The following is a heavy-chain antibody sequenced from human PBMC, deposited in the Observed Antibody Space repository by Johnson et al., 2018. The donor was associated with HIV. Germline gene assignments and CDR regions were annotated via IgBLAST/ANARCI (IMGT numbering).Heavy chain of an antibody. CDR2: IKWNGGST. CDR3: ARVRPYNWNDVHACDI. D-gene: IGHD1-20*01. CDR1: GFTFDDYG. J-gene: IGHJ3*02. Sequence: VQLVESGGGVVRPGGSLRLSCAASGFTFDDYGMSWVRQAPGKGLEWVSGIKWNGGSTGYADSVKGRFTISRDNAKNSLYLQMNSLRAEDTALYYCARVRPYNWNDVHACDIWGQGTMVTVSS. V-gene: IGHV3-20*04.